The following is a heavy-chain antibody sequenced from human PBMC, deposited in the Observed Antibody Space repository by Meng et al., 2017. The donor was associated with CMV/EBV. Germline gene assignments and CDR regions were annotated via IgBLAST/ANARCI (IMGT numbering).Heavy chain of an antibody. Sequence: ASVKVSCKASGYTFTSYDINWVRQATGQGLEWMGWMNPNSGNTGYAQKFQGRVTITRNTSISTAYMELSSLRSEDTAVYYCAREGYCSSTSCYTWGTYYYYGTDVWGQGTTVTVSS. CDR1: GYTFTSYD. J-gene: IGHJ6*02. CDR2: MNPNSGNT. V-gene: IGHV1-8*03. CDR3: AREGYCSSTSCYTWGTYYYYGTDV. D-gene: IGHD2-2*02.